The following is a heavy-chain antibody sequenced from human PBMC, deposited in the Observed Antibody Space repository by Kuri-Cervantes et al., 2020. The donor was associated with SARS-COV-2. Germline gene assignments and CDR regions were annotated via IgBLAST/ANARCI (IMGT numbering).Heavy chain of an antibody. CDR3: ARDGGYSSSSGGKYYYYYYGMDV. CDR1: GFTFSSYA. V-gene: IGHV3-23*01. CDR2: TSGSGGST. Sequence: ETLSLTCAASGFTFSSYAMSWVRQAPGKGLEWVSATSGSGGSTYYADSVKGRFTISRDNSKNTLYLQMNSLRAEDTAVYYCARDGGYSSSSGGKYYYYYYGMDVWGQGTTVTVSS. J-gene: IGHJ6*02. D-gene: IGHD6-6*01.